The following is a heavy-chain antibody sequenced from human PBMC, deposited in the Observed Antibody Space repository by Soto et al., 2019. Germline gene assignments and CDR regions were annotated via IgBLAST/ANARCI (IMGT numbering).Heavy chain of an antibody. D-gene: IGHD1-1*01. V-gene: IGHV6-1*01. Sequence: SQTLSLTCVISGDSVSGDSAAWNWVRLSPSRGLEWLARTYYRSRWYNDYAVSVRSRITVNADTSKNQFSLQLTSVTPEDTAIYFCAGTTSHHWLYMDVGGRGTTVTVSS. J-gene: IGHJ6*03. CDR1: GDSVSGDSAA. CDR3: AGTTSHHWLYMDV. CDR2: TYYRSRWYN.